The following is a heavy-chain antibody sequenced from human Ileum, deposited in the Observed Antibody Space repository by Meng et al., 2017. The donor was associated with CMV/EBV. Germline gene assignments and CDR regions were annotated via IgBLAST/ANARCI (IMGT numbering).Heavy chain of an antibody. CDR3: ARARGYCSSTSCRYYFDY. CDR2: ISSSSSYI. Sequence: GESLKISCAASGFTFSSYSMNWVRQAPGKGLEWVSSISSSSSYIYYADSVKGRFTISRDNAKNSLYLQMNSLRAEDTAVYYCARARGYCSSTSCRYYFDYWGQGMLVTVSS. CDR1: GFTFSSYS. D-gene: IGHD2-2*01. V-gene: IGHV3-21*01. J-gene: IGHJ4*02.